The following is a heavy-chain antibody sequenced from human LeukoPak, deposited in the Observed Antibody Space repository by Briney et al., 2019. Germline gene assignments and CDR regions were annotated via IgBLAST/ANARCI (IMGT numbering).Heavy chain of an antibody. CDR2: INQDESSQ. J-gene: IGHJ4*02. D-gene: IGHD6-13*01. CDR3: ARKEYSSSWYGIDY. V-gene: IGHV3-7*01. Sequence: GGSLRLSCAASGFSFTTYWMGWVRQAPGKGLEWVANINQDESSQYYVDAVRGRFTISRDNAKNSLNLQMNSLRGEDTAVYYCARKEYSSSWYGIDYWGQGTLVTVSS. CDR1: GFSFTTYW.